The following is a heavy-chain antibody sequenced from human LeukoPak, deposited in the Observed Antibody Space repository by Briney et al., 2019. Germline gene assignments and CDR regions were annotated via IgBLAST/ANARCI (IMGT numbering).Heavy chain of an antibody. J-gene: IGHJ1*01. D-gene: IGHD4-23*01. CDR2: INHGGST. Sequence: SETLSLTCTVSGGSMSNYYWTWIRQPPGKGLEWIGEINHGGSTNYNPSLKSRVTISVDTSKNQFSLKLSSVTAADTAVYYCARYLDYGGNSRVFQHWGQGTLVTVSS. CDR1: GGSMSNYY. V-gene: IGHV4-34*01. CDR3: ARYLDYGGNSRVFQH.